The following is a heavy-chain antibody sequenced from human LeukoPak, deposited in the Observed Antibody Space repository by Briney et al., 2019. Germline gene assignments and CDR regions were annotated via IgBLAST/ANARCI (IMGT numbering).Heavy chain of an antibody. D-gene: IGHD4-11*01. CDR2: IYYSGSI. CDR1: GGSISSGDYY. J-gene: IGHJ4*02. V-gene: IGHV4-30-4*01. Sequence: SETLSFTCTVSGGSISSGDYYWSWIRQPPGKGREWIGYIYYSGSIYYNPSLKSRVTISVDTSKNQFSLKLSSVTAADTAVYYCARSSDYSTFDSWGQGTLVTVSS. CDR3: ARSSDYSTFDS.